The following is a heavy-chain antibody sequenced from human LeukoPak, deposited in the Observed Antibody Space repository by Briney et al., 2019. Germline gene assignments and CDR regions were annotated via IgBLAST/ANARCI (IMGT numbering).Heavy chain of an antibody. Sequence: SVKVSCKASGGTFSSYAISWVRQAPGQGLEWMGGIIPIFGTANYAQKFQGRVTITTDESTSTAYMELSSLRSEDTAVYYCAPDCSSTSCYGYWGQGTLVTVSS. J-gene: IGHJ4*02. CDR1: GGTFSSYA. CDR3: APDCSSTSCYGY. CDR2: IIPIFGTA. V-gene: IGHV1-69*05. D-gene: IGHD2-2*01.